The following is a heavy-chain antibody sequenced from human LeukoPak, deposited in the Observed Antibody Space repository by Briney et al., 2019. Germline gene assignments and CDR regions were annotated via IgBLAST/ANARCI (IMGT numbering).Heavy chain of an antibody. CDR1: GFTFSSYA. CDR3: ARGHTVTTAFDY. J-gene: IGHJ4*02. D-gene: IGHD4-17*01. Sequence: PGRSLRLSCAASGFTFSSYAMHWVRQALGKGLEWVAVISYDGSNKYYADSVKGRFTISRDNSKNTLYLQMNSLRAEDTAVYYCARGHTVTTAFDYWGQGTLVTVSS. CDR2: ISYDGSNK. V-gene: IGHV3-30-3*01.